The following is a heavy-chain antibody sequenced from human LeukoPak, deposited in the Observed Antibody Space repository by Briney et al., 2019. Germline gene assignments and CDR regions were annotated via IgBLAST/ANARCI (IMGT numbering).Heavy chain of an antibody. CDR1: VFTFSTYA. V-gene: IGHV3-23*01. D-gene: IGHD6-19*01. CDR3: AKDKVMAGAGTELDY. J-gene: IGHJ4*02. CDR2: MIVSGGST. Sequence: GGSLRLSCAASVFTFSTYAMSSGRPAPGTGRGWVSAMIVSGGSTYYEDSVKGRFTISRDNSKNTLYLQMNSLRAEDTAVYYCAKDKVMAGAGTELDYWAREPWSPSPQ.